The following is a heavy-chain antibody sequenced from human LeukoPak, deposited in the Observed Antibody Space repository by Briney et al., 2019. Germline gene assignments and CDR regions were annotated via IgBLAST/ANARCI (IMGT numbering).Heavy chain of an antibody. J-gene: IGHJ4*02. D-gene: IGHD3-22*01. CDR1: GGTFSSYA. Sequence: ASVKVSCKASGGTFSSYAISWVRQAPGQGLEWMGGIIPIFGTANYAQKFQGRVTITADESTSTAYMELSSLRSEDTAVYYCARAQGDYYDSSGYYVFDYWGQGTLVTVSS. CDR3: ARAQGDYYDSSGYYVFDY. V-gene: IGHV1-69*13. CDR2: IIPIFGTA.